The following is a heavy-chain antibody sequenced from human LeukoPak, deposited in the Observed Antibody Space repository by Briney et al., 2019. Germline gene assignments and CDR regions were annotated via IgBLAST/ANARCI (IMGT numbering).Heavy chain of an antibody. CDR2: ISYDGSNK. CDR1: GFTFSSYA. J-gene: IGHJ4*02. Sequence: GGSLRLSCAASGFTFSSYAMHWVRQAPGKGLEWVAVISYDGSNKYYADSVKGRFTISRDNSKNTLYLQMNSLRAEDTAVYYCARDTPYLDYWGRGTLVTVSS. CDR3: ARDTPYLDY. V-gene: IGHV3-30*04.